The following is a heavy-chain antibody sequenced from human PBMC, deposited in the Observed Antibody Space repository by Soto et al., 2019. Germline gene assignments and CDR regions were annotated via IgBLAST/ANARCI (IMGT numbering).Heavy chain of an antibody. D-gene: IGHD4-17*01. J-gene: IGHJ3*02. V-gene: IGHV3-33*01. Sequence: PGGSLRLSCAASGFTFSSYGMHWVRQAPGKGLEWVAVIWYDGSNKYYADSVKGRFTISRDNSKNSLYLQMNSLRDEDTAVYYCARDVPGLRPSVNAFDIWGQGTMVTVSS. CDR3: ARDVPGLRPSVNAFDI. CDR2: IWYDGSNK. CDR1: GFTFSSYG.